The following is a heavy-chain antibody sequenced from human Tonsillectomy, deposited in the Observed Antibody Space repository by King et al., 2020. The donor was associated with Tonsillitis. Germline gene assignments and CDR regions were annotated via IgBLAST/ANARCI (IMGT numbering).Heavy chain of an antibody. CDR1: GGSINPSDTYY. J-gene: IGHJ2*01. CDR2: IYYSGST. V-gene: IGHV4-39*01. CDR3: ARRNRNYYESSGYYHPYWFFDL. D-gene: IGHD3-22*01. Sequence: LQLQESGPGLVKPSETLSLTCIVSGGSINPSDTYYWGWIRQPPGKGLEWIGSIYYSGSTSYNPSLKSRVTISVDTSKNQFSLKLTSVTAADTAVYYCARRNRNYYESSGYYHPYWFFDLWGRGTLVSVSS.